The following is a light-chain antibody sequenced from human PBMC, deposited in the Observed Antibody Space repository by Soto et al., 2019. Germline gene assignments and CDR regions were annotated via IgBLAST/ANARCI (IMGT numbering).Light chain of an antibody. CDR3: QHYNSYSEA. J-gene: IGKJ1*01. CDR2: KAS. Sequence: DIQMTQSPSTLSGSVGDRVTITCRASQTIRSWLAWYQQKPGKAPKLLIYKASTLKSGVPSRFSGSGSGTVFTLTISSLQPDDFATYYCQHYNSYSEAFGQGTKVELK. CDR1: QTIRSW. V-gene: IGKV1-5*03.